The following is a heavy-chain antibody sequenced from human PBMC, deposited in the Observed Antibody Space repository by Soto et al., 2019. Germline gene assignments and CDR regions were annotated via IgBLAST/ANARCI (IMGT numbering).Heavy chain of an antibody. D-gene: IGHD1-26*01. Sequence: SXKVSFQASGYSXTSLDSDLVRPTAGQGLAWMGWMEPSTGTTGYAQKFQGRVTMTSDTSINTAYMDLTTLTSADTAFYYCARGVSAGVDYWGQGTLGTVSS. V-gene: IGHV1-8*01. CDR1: GYSXTSLD. J-gene: IGHJ4*02. CDR2: MEPSTGTT. CDR3: ARGVSAGVDY.